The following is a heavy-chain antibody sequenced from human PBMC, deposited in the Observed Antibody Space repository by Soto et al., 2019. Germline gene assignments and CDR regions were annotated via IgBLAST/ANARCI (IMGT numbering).Heavy chain of an antibody. CDR2: IYYSGST. J-gene: IGHJ3*02. CDR1: GGSISSYY. V-gene: IGHV4-59*01. D-gene: IGHD2-2*01. CDR3: AREYPEGAFDI. Sequence: SETLSLTCTVSGGSISSYYWSWIRQPPGKGLEWIGYIYYSGSTNYNPSLRSRVTISVDTSKNQFSLKLSSVTAADTAVYYCAREYPEGAFDIWGQGTMVTVSS.